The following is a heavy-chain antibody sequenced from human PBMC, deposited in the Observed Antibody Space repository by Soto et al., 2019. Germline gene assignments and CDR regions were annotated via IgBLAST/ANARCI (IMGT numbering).Heavy chain of an antibody. D-gene: IGHD5-18*01. CDR1: GGSFSGYY. J-gene: IGHJ4*02. Sequence: SETLSLTCAVYGGSFSGYYWSWIRQPPGKGLEWIGEINHSGSTNYNPSLKSRVTISVDTSKNQFSLKLSSVTAADTAVYYCARTNTAMVRYYSDYCGPAPLVTVSS. CDR2: INHSGST. V-gene: IGHV4-34*01. CDR3: ARTNTAMVRYYSDY.